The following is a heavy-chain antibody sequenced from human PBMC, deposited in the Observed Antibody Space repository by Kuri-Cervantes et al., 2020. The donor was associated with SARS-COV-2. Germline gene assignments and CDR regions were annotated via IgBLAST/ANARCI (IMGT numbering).Heavy chain of an antibody. D-gene: IGHD5-18*01. J-gene: IGHJ3*02. CDR1: GFTVSSNY. Sequence: GESLKISCAASGFTVSSNYMSWVRQAPGKGLEWVSVIYSGGSTYYADSVKGRFTISRDNSKNTLYLQMNSLRAEDTAVFYCARGGSYGQMLAFDIWGQGTMVTVSS. CDR2: IYSGGST. V-gene: IGHV3-53*01. CDR3: ARGGSYGQMLAFDI.